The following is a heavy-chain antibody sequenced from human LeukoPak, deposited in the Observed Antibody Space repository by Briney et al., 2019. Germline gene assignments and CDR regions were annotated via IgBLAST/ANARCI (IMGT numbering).Heavy chain of an antibody. J-gene: IGHJ4*02. CDR1: GGSISSNAYY. V-gene: IGHV4-39*01. Sequence: SETLSLTCTVSGGSISSNAYYWGWIRQPPGKGLEWIGSIFYSGDTFYEPSLKGRVTISADASKNQLSLKMNFETAADTAIYYCGRHGGNSYGFLFFDYWGQGTPVSVSS. CDR2: IFYSGDT. CDR3: GRHGGNSYGFLFFDY. D-gene: IGHD5-18*01.